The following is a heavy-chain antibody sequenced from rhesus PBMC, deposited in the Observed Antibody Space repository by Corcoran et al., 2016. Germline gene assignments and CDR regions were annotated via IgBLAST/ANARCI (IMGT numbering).Heavy chain of an antibody. J-gene: IGHJ4*01. CDR3: ASDRLYSSV. D-gene: IGHD5-12*01. V-gene: IGHV4-169*02. Sequence: QLQLQESGPGLVKPSETLSVTCAVSGGSISSSYWSWIRQAPGKGMEWIGYIYGSGGSTTYNPSLKSRVTLSVDTSKNQLSLKLSSVTAADTAVYYCASDRLYSSVWGQGVLVTVSS. CDR1: GGSISSSY. CDR2: IYGSGGST.